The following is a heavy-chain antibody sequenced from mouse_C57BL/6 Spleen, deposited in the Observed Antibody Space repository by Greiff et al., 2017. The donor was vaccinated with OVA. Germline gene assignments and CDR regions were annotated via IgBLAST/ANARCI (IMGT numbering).Heavy chain of an antibody. V-gene: IGHV1-82*01. CDR3: ARGGLRLHAMDY. CDR1: GYAFSSSW. J-gene: IGHJ4*01. Sequence: VQLQQSGPELVKPGASVKISCKASGYAFSSSWMNWVKQRPGKGLEWIGRIYPGDGDTNYNGKFKGKATLTADKSSSTAYMQLSSLTSEDSAVYFCARGGLRLHAMDYWGQGTSVTVSS. CDR2: IYPGDGDT. D-gene: IGHD2-13*01.